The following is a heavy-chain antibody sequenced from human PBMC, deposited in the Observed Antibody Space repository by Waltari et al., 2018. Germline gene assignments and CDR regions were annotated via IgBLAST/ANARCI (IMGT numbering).Heavy chain of an antibody. CDR1: GFTSSRSW. CDR2: INNDGSST. V-gene: IGHV3-74*03. Sequence: EVQLVESGGGLVQPGGPLRLSCDASGFTSSRSWIHWVRQFPGKGLMWVSRINNDGSSTVYADSVKGRFTISRDDAKNTVSLQMNNLSAEDTALYYCARAGLLGAFDVWGQGTMVTVSS. D-gene: IGHD2-15*01. J-gene: IGHJ3*01. CDR3: ARAGLLGAFDV.